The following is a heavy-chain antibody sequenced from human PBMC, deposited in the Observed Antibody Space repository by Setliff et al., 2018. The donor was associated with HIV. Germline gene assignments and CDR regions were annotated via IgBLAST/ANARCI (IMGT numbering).Heavy chain of an antibody. CDR2: IYKGGTT. V-gene: IGHV4-4*08. CDR1: GGSITSYH. D-gene: IGHD2-2*03. J-gene: IGHJ5*02. Sequence: SETLSLTCSVSGGSITSYHWSWIRQSPGKGLEWIGYIYKGGTTNYKSSLKSRVTISADPSKNQFSLKVTSVTAAETAVYYCVASPLLDIVIIPADTNLGGHWLDPWGQGTLVTVSS. CDR3: VASPLLDIVIIPADTNLGGHWLDP.